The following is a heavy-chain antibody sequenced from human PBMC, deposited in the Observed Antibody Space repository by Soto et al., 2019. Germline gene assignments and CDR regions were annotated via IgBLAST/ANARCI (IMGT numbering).Heavy chain of an antibody. CDR3: ARFNGYCVSTNCNGYYGMDV. Sequence: SETLSLTCTVSGGSVSSNSYSWGWIRQSPGKGLEWIGTIYSSENTYYNPSLLSRVTISVDTSKNEFSLRLSSVTAADTAVYYCARFNGYCVSTNCNGYYGMDVWGQGTTVTVSS. CDR2: IYSSENT. D-gene: IGHD2-2*03. V-gene: IGHV4-39*01. J-gene: IGHJ6*02. CDR1: GGSVSSNSYS.